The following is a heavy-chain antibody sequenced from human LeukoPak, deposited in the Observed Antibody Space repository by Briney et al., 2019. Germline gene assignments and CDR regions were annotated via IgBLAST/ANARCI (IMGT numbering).Heavy chain of an antibody. CDR2: ISSSSTI. Sequence: GSLRLSCAASGFTFSSYSMNWVRQAPGKGLEWVSYISSSSTIYYADSVKGRFTISRDNAKNSLYLQMNSLRAEDTAVYYCARAYCSSTSCWFDYWGQGTLVTVSS. J-gene: IGHJ4*02. CDR3: ARAYCSSTSCWFDY. V-gene: IGHV3-48*01. CDR1: GFTFSSYS. D-gene: IGHD2-2*01.